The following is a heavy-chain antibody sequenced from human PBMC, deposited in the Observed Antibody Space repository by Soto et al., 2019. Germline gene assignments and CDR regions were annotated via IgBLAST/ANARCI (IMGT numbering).Heavy chain of an antibody. V-gene: IGHV4-39*01. Sequence: PSETLSLTCTVSGGSISSSSYYWGWIRQPPGKGLEWIGSIYYSGSTYYNPSLKSRVTISVDTSKNQFSLKLSSVTAADTAVYYCARSYSSSSGKGWFDPWAREPWSPSPQ. J-gene: IGHJ5*02. D-gene: IGHD6-6*01. CDR2: IYYSGST. CDR1: GGSISSSSYY. CDR3: ARSYSSSSGKGWFDP.